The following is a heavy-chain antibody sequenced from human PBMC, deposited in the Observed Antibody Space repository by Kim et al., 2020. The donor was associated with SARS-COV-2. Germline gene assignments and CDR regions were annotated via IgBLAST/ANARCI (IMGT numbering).Heavy chain of an antibody. V-gene: IGHV3-30*03. CDR2: ISYHGSDQ. Sequence: GGSLRLSCVASGFTFSNYGMHWVRQAPGKGLEWVAAISYHGSDQYYADSVKGRFTISRDNSKNTLYLQMNSLTADDTAVYNCASGGGFTTQYQEFFGLWG. CDR3: ASGGGFTTQYQEFFGL. D-gene: IGHD2-2*01. CDR1: GFTFSNYG. J-gene: IGHJ2*01.